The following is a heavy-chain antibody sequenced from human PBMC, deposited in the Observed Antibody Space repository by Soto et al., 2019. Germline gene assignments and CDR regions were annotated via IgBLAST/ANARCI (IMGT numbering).Heavy chain of an antibody. D-gene: IGHD3-10*01. V-gene: IGHV3-30-3*01. CDR1: GFTCSSYA. CDR3: ARDRGTGYYYYGMDV. CDR2: ISYDGSNK. J-gene: IGHJ6*02. Sequence: GGALRVSCAASGFTCSSYAMHWVRQAPGKGLEWVAVISYDGSNKYYADSVKGRFTISRDNSRNTLYLQMNSLRAEDTAVYYCARDRGTGYYYYGMDVWGQGTTVTVS.